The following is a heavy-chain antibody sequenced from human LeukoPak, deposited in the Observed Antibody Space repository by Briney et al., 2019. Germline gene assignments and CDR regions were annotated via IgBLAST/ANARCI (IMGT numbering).Heavy chain of an antibody. V-gene: IGHV4-39*01. CDR1: GGSISSSTYY. CDR2: IYSSGTT. J-gene: IGHJ4*02. CDR3: VRQAKSRTYERFYDY. D-gene: IGHD2-2*01. Sequence: PSETLSLTCTVSGGSISSSTYYWGWIRQSPGKGLEFIGTIYSSGTTYYNPSLKSRATISVDTSKNQFSLKLSSVTGADTALYYCVRQAKSRTYERFYDYWGQGTLVTVSS.